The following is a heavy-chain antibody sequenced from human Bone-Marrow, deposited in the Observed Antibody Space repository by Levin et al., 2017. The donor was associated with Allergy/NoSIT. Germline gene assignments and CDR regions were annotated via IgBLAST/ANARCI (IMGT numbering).Heavy chain of an antibody. Sequence: GESLKISCAASGFTFSSYGMHWVRQAPGKGLEWVAVIWYDGSNKYYADSVKGRFTISRDNSKNTLYLQMNSLRAEDTAVYYCARDGSNWRFDYWGQGTLVTVSS. CDR2: IWYDGSNK. J-gene: IGHJ4*02. D-gene: IGHD1-1*01. CDR3: ARDGSNWRFDY. V-gene: IGHV3-33*01. CDR1: GFTFSSYG.